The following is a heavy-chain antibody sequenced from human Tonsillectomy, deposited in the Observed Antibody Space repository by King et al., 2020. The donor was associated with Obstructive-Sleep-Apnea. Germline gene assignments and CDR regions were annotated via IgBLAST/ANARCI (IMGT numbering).Heavy chain of an antibody. CDR2: IRSNRYGGTK. V-gene: IGHV3-49*04. D-gene: IGHD6-13*01. CDR3: TTASGYSSSWYSEPQYFHH. Sequence: VQLVESGGGLVQPGRSLRLSCTASGFTFGDYAMSWVRQAPGKGLEWVGFIRSNRYGGTKGYAASVKGELTISRGDSKRIAYLQMNSLKTEDTAVYYCTTASGYSSSWYSEPQYFHHWGQGTLVTVSS. J-gene: IGHJ1*01. CDR1: GFTFGDYA.